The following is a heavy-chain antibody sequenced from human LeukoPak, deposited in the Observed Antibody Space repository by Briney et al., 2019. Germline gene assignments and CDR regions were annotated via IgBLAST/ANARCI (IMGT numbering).Heavy chain of an antibody. V-gene: IGHV1-18*01. D-gene: IGHD4-23*01. CDR2: ISAYNGNT. J-gene: IGHJ3*02. CDR1: GYTFTSYG. CDR3: ASATTVVTPDAFDI. Sequence: ASVKVSCKASGYTFTSYGISWVRQAPGQGLEWMGWISAYNGNTNYAQKLQGRVTMTTDTSTSTAYMELRSLRSDDTAVYYCASATTVVTPDAFDIWAKGQWSPSLQ.